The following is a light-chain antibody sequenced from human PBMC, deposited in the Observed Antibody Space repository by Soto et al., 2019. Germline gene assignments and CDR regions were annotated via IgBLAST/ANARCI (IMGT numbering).Light chain of an antibody. CDR2: DVG. CDR3: SSYTSSSTLFYV. J-gene: IGLJ1*01. V-gene: IGLV2-14*01. Sequence: QPVLTQPASVSGSHGQSISISCTETSSDVGGYNYVSWYQQHPGKAPKLMIYDVGNRPSGVSNRFSGSKSGNTASLTISGLQAEDEADYYCSSYTSSSTLFYVFGTGTKVTVL. CDR1: SSDVGGYNY.